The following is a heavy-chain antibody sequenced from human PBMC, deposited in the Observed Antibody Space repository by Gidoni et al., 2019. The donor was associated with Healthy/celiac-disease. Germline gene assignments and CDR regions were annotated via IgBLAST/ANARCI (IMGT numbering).Heavy chain of an antibody. V-gene: IGHV3-49*05. CDR3: TSFLEWLFSFDP. D-gene: IGHD3-3*01. CDR1: GFTVGDYV. Sequence: EVQLVESGGGLVKTGRSLRLSCTASGFTVGDYVMSWFRQAPGKGLEWVGFIRSKAYGGTTEYAASVKGRFTISRDDSKSIAYLQMNSLKTEDTAVYYCTSFLEWLFSFDPWGQGTLVTVSS. CDR2: IRSKAYGGTT. J-gene: IGHJ5*02.